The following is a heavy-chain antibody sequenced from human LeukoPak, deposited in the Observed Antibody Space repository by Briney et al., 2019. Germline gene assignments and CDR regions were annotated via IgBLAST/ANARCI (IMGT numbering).Heavy chain of an antibody. J-gene: IGHJ5*02. Sequence: GGSLRLSCAASGFTFSSYEMNWVRQAPGKGLEWISYISSSGSSISYADSVKGRFTISRDNAKNSLYLQMNSLRAEDTAVYYCASRYWFSGSHVFDTWGQGTLLTVSS. V-gene: IGHV3-48*03. D-gene: IGHD1-26*01. CDR2: ISSSGSSI. CDR1: GFTFSSYE. CDR3: ASRYWFSGSHVFDT.